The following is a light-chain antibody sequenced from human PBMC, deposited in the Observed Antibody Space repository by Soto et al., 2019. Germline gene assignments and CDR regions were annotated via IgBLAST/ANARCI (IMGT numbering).Light chain of an antibody. CDR1: QSVRSN. J-gene: IGKJ1*01. Sequence: EIVMTQSPATLSVSPGEGVTLSCRAGQSVRSNLAWYQQKPGQAPRLLIYGASTRATGIPARFSGSGSGTDFTLTISSLEPEDFAVYYCQQRSNWPRTFGQGTKVDIK. V-gene: IGKV3-11*01. CDR3: QQRSNWPRT. CDR2: GAS.